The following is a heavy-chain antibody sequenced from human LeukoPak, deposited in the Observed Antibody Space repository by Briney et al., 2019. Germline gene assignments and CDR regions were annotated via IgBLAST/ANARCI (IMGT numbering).Heavy chain of an antibody. CDR2: IKQDSSEI. Sequence: GGSLRLSCVASGFSLSRKWMSWVRQAPGKGLEWVANIKQDSSEIHYVDSVKGRFTISRENAKNSLYLQMNNLRAEDTAVYYCAREGHYSGCEYWGQGTLVTVSS. J-gene: IGHJ4*02. CDR1: GFSLSRKW. CDR3: AREGHYSGCEY. V-gene: IGHV3-7*01. D-gene: IGHD6-19*01.